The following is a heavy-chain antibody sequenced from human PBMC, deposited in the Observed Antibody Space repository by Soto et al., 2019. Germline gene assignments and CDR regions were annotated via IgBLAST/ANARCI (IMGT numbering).Heavy chain of an antibody. CDR1: GGSIITSNW. Sequence: QVQLQESGPGLVKPSGTLSLTCAVSGGSIITSNWWTWVRQPPGKGLEWIGESIHSGTANYNPSLKILVTISVDTSNNKFSLNLFSVTAADTAIYNCARLGPGATTVTTGAAFDVWGQGTMVTVSS. CDR3: ARLGPGATTVTTGAAFDV. D-gene: IGHD4-17*01. CDR2: SIHSGTA. V-gene: IGHV4-4*02. J-gene: IGHJ3*01.